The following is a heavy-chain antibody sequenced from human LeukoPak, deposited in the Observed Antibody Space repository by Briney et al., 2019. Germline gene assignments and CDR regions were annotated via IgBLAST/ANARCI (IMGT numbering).Heavy chain of an antibody. V-gene: IGHV1-2*02. D-gene: IGHD2-2*01. CDR3: ARKSLGYCSSTSCYGSMDV. CDR1: GYTFTGYY. CDR2: INPNSGGT. J-gene: IGHJ6*03. Sequence: RASVKVSCKASGYTFTGYYMHWVRQAPGQGLEWMGWINPNSGGTNYAQKFQGRATMTRDTSISTAYMELSRLRSDDTAVYYCARKSLGYCSSTSCYGSMDVWGKGTTVTVSS.